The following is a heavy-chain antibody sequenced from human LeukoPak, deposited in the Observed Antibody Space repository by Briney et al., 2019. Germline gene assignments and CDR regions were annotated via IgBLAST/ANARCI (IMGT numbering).Heavy chain of an antibody. CDR2: IYYSGST. CDR1: GGSISSSSYY. Sequence: SETLSLTCTVSGGSISSSSYYWGWIRQPPGKGLEWIGSIYYSGSTYYNPSLKSRVTISVDTSKNQFSLKLSSVTAADTAVYYCARGYYYDSSGYFVDYYYYGMDVWGQGTTVTVSS. V-gene: IGHV4-39*01. CDR3: ARGYYYDSSGYFVDYYYYGMDV. D-gene: IGHD3-22*01. J-gene: IGHJ6*02.